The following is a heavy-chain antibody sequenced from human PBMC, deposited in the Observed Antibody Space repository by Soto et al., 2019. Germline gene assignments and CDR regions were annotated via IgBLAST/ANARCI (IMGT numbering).Heavy chain of an antibody. CDR2: MLYSGTT. CDR3: AEVGNRQLARLAAP. D-gene: IGHD3-3*02. CDR1: GGSIRSPNYS. J-gene: IGHJ5*02. V-gene: IGHV4-39*01. Sequence: SETLSLTCTVSGGSIRSPNYSWGWKRQPPGKGLEWIGNMLYSGTTYLNPSLKSRINLSVNTSRNQFSLSLTSVTAVDTGVYKCAEVGNRQLARLAAPRGQGTPVTVSP.